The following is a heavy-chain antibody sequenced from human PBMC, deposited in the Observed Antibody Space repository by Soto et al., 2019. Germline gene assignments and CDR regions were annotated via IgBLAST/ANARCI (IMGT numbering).Heavy chain of an antibody. CDR2: IYPGDSDA. J-gene: IGHJ5*02. D-gene: IGHD1-1*01. CDR1: GYTFSGYW. Sequence: GESLKISCKGSGYTFSGYWIGGVRQMSGKGLEWMGIIYPGDSDARYSPSFQGQVTISADESITTAYLQWDSLKASDTAIYYCVVQQKLPWVNAWGQGTLVTVSS. CDR3: VVQQKLPWVNA. V-gene: IGHV5-51*01.